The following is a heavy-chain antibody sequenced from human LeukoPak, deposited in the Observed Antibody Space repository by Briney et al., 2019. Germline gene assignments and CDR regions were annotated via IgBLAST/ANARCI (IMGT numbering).Heavy chain of an antibody. CDR2: ISAYNGNT. J-gene: IGHJ4*02. CDR3: ASGSDSGYSYGADY. Sequence: ASVKVSCKASGYTFTTYGISWVRQAPGQGLEWMGWISAYNGNTNYAQKLQGRVTMTTDTSTSTVYMELSSLRSEDTAVYYCASGSDSGYSYGADYWGQGTLVTVSS. D-gene: IGHD5-18*01. V-gene: IGHV1-18*01. CDR1: GYTFTTYG.